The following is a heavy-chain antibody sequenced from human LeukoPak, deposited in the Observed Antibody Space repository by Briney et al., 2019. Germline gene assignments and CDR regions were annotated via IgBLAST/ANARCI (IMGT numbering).Heavy chain of an antibody. V-gene: IGHV3-11*04. J-gene: IGHJ6*03. CDR2: ISSSGTTI. Sequence: NTGGSLRLSCAASGFTFSDYYVTWIRQAPGKGLEWVSYISSSGTTIYYADSVKGRFTISKDNAKNSLYLQMNSLRAEDTAVYYCAREIGDIVVVPAATDYYYYYYMDVWGKGTTVTVSS. D-gene: IGHD2-2*01. CDR3: AREIGDIVVVPAATDYYYYYYMDV. CDR1: GFTFSDYY.